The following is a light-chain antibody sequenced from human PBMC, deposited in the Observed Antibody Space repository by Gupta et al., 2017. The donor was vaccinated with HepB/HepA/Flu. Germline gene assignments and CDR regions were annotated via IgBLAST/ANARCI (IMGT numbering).Light chain of an antibody. J-gene: IGKJ5*01. CDR2: CAS. CDR1: QSGSSN. CDR3: QQHNNRSPRT. V-gene: IGKV3-15*01. Sequence: EIMLTPSPATLSVSPGVSATLSCRASQSGSSNLAWYQQKPGQAPRLLIYCASTRATGSPARFISSSSGTEYTLTISSLQSEDVSVDYCQQHNNRSPRTFGQGTRLEIK.